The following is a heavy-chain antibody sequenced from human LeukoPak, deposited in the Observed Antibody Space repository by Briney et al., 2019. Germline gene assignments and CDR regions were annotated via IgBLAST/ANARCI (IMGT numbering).Heavy chain of an antibody. CDR1: GYPFDNFG. CDR3: ARDRVGGDLTGVSLY. Sequence: AAVKVSCKASGYPFDNFGLTWVRQAPGQGLEWMGWISAYNGNTHYAQKFRGRLTLTTETSTSTAYLELRSLRSDDTAVYYCARDRVGGDLTGVSLYWGQGTLVTVSS. CDR2: ISAYNGNT. D-gene: IGHD4-17*01. J-gene: IGHJ4*01. V-gene: IGHV1-18*01.